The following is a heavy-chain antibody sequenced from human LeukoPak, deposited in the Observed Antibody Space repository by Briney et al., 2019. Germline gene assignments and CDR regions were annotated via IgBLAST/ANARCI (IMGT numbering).Heavy chain of an antibody. CDR1: GYTFTGYY. CDR2: INPNTGAT. J-gene: IGHJ4*02. CDR3: ARDERFCNGDNHYPDLGY. Sequence: GASVKVSCKASGYTFTGYYMFWVRQAPGQGLEWMGWINPNTGATKYAQNFQGRVTLTRDTSIRTTFMELSSLRSDDTAFYYCARDERFCNGDNHYPDLGYWGQGTLSPSP. V-gene: IGHV1-2*02. D-gene: IGHD2-15*01.